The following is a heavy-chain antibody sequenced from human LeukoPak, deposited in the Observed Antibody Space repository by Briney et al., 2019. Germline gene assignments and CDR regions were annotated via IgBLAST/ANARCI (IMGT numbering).Heavy chain of an antibody. D-gene: IGHD3-22*01. J-gene: IGHJ4*02. V-gene: IGHV3-30*03. CDR3: ARLYQHDSSTYRPVDY. Sequence: GGSLRLSCAASGFTLSSYGMHWVRQAPGKGLEGVAVISYHGSNKYYADSVKGRFTISRDNSKNTLYLQVNSLRAEDTAVYYCARLYQHDSSTYRPVDYWGQGTLVSVSS. CDR1: GFTLSSYG. CDR2: ISYHGSNK.